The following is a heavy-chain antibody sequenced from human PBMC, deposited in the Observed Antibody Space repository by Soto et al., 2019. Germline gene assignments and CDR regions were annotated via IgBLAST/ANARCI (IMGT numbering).Heavy chain of an antibody. J-gene: IGHJ4*02. D-gene: IGHD3-16*01. CDR3: AKETKWGGMMKTHYFDS. V-gene: IGHV3-9*02. Sequence: EVQLVESGGGLVQPGRSLRLSCVASGFTADDYALHWVRQAPGKGLEWVSGISSNSDTIHYADSVKGRFTIYRDQANYLLFLQMTRLSRADTAANYCAKETKWGGMMKTHYFDSWCQGNRVTVSS. CDR1: GFTADDYA. CDR2: ISSNSDTI.